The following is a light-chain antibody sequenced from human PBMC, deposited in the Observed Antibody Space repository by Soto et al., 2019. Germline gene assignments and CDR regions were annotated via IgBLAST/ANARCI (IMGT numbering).Light chain of an antibody. CDR2: GAS. J-gene: IGKJ5*01. CDR3: QQYGTPST. Sequence: EIGMTQCPATLSVSPGESVTLSCRASQDIRSSLAWYKQKPGQAPRLLIYGASSRATGIPDRLSGSGSGTEFTLTISRMEPEDFAVYYCQQYGTPSTFGQGTRLEIK. V-gene: IGKV3-20*01. CDR1: QDIRSS.